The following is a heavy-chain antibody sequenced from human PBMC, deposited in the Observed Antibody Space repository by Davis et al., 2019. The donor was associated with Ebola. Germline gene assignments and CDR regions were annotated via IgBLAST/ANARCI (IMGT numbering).Heavy chain of an antibody. CDR2: ISGVGYNT. D-gene: IGHD5/OR15-5a*01. V-gene: IGHV3-23*01. CDR3: ATCGFCVSTSGVDY. CDR1: GFKFSGFA. J-gene: IGHJ4*02. Sequence: PGGSLRLSCVTSGFKFSGFAMSWVRQAPGKGLEWVSGISGVGYNTYHADSVKGRFTISRDNSKNTLYLQMNSLSGDDTALYYCATCGFCVSTSGVDYWGQGTLVTVSS.